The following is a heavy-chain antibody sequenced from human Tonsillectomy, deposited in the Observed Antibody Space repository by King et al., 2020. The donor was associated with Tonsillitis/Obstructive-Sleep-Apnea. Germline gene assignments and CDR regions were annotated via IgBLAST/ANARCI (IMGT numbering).Heavy chain of an antibody. J-gene: IGHJ4*02. CDR2: ISYDGNNK. V-gene: IGHV3-30*18. Sequence: VQPVESGGGVVQPGRSLRLSCAASGFIFSNYVMHWVRQAPGKGLEWVAVISYDGNNKFYADSVKGRFSISRDMSKNTLYLQMGSLRTEDTATYYCAKDRGGVVVPAAIAGEFHYWGQGTLVTVSS. D-gene: IGHD2-2*01. CDR1: GFIFSNYV. CDR3: AKDRGGVVVPAAIAGEFHY.